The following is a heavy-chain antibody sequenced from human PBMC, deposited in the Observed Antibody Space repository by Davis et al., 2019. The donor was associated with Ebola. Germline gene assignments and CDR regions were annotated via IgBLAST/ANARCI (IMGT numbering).Heavy chain of an antibody. Sequence: GESLKISCAASGFTVSSNYMSWVRQAPGKGLEWVSVIYSGGSTYYADSVKGRFTISRDNSKNTLYLQMNSLRAEDTAVYYCARGSSNYYDYVWGSYGLAYWGQGTLVTVSS. V-gene: IGHV3-53*01. CDR3: ARGSSNYYDYVWGSYGLAY. D-gene: IGHD3-16*01. CDR2: IYSGGST. J-gene: IGHJ4*02. CDR1: GFTVSSNY.